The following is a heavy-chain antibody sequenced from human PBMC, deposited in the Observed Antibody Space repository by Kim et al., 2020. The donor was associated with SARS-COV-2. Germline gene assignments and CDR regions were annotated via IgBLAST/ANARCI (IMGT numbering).Heavy chain of an antibody. CDR1: GFTFSSYA. CDR3: ARTVVVPYGMDV. CDR2: ISYDGSNK. D-gene: IGHD2-15*01. J-gene: IGHJ6*02. V-gene: IGHV3-30*04. Sequence: GGSLRLSCAASGFTFSSYAMHWVRQAPGKGLEWVAVISYDGSNKYYADSVKGRFTISRDNSKNTLYLQMNSLRAEDTAVYYCARTVVVPYGMDVWGQGTT.